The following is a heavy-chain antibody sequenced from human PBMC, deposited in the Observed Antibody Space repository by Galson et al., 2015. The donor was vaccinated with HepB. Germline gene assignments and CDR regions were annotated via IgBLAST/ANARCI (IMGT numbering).Heavy chain of an antibody. V-gene: IGHV3-48*01. J-gene: IGHJ4*02. CDR3: ASLTRYSGYASLGY. Sequence: SLRLSCAASGFTFSSYSMNWVRQAPGKGLEWVSYISSSSSTIYYADSVKGRSTISRDNAKNSLYLQMNSLRAEDTAVYYCASLTRYSGYASLGYWGQGTLVTVSS. CDR1: GFTFSSYS. CDR2: ISSSSSTI. D-gene: IGHD5-12*01.